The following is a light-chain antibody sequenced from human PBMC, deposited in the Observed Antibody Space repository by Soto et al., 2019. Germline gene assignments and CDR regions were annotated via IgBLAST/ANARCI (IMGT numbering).Light chain of an antibody. J-gene: IGLJ3*02. CDR1: SSDVGSYNY. CDR3: SSFASSNTWV. Sequence: QSALTQPPSASGAPGQAVTISCTGTSSDVGSYNYVSWYQQHAGKAPKLVIYEVTKRPSGVPDRFSGSKSANTASLTVSGRQAEDAADYYCSSFASSNTWVFGGGTKLTVL. CDR2: EVT. V-gene: IGLV2-8*01.